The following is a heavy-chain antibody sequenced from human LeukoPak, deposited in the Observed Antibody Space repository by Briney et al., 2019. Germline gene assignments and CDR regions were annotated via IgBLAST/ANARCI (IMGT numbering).Heavy chain of an antibody. CDR1: GFTVSSNY. D-gene: IGHD6-19*01. CDR3: AREPGSSGWSPFDY. Sequence: PGGSLRLSCAASGFTVSSNYMSWVRQAPGKGLEWVSVIYSGGSTYYADSVKGRFTISRDNSKNTLYLQMNSLRAEDTAVYYCAREPGSSGWSPFDYWGQGTLVTVSS. CDR2: IYSGGST. J-gene: IGHJ4*02. V-gene: IGHV3-66*01.